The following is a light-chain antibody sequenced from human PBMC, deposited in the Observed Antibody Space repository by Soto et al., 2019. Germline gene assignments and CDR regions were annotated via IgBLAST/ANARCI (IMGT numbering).Light chain of an antibody. CDR1: HSLNGR. CDR2: DVS. V-gene: IGKV1-5*01. Sequence: DIQMTQSPSTLSSSIGDRVTITCRASHSLNGRLAWYRQRPGHAPDLLIYDVSTLETGVPSRFSGTGSETEFTLTISGLQPDDFATYYCQQDNYYSTFGPGTTVEIK. J-gene: IGKJ1*01. CDR3: QQDNYYST.